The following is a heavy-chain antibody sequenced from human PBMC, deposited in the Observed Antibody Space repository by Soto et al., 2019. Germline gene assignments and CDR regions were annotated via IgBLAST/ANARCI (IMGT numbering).Heavy chain of an antibody. V-gene: IGHV1-58*01. CDR1: GFTFTTSA. CDR2: IVVGSDNT. J-gene: IGHJ3*02. Sequence: SVKVSCKASGFTFTTSAVQWVRQARGQRLEWVGWIVVGSDNTKYAQKLQERVTITRDMSTSTVYMELSSLRSEDTAVYYCARGPGTVVTGARAFDIWGQGTMVTVSS. CDR3: ARGPGTVVTGARAFDI. D-gene: IGHD2-15*01.